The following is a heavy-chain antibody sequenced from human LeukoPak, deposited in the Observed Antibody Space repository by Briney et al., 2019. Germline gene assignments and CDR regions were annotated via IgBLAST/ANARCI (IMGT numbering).Heavy chain of an antibody. CDR3: ASRSSSWHDMGNWFDP. J-gene: IGHJ5*02. D-gene: IGHD6-13*01. Sequence: GGSLRLSCAASGFTFSDYSMNWVRQAPGKGLEWVSYIGGGSSIKYYADSVKGRFTISRDNAKNSLYLQMNSLRAEDTAVYYCASRSSSWHDMGNWFDPWGQGTLVIVSS. CDR2: IGGGSSIK. CDR1: GFTFSDYS. V-gene: IGHV3-48*04.